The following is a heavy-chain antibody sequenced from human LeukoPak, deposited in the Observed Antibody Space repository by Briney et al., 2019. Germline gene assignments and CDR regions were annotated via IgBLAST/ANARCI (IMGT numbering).Heavy chain of an antibody. CDR2: IYYGGST. CDR3: ARRGYSGYGDAFDI. Sequence: SATLSLTCAVSGGSISSGGYSWSWIRQPPGMGLEWICYIYYGGSTYYNPSLKSRLTISVDTSRNQFSLRLSSVTAADTAVYYCARRGYSGYGDAFDIWGLGTMVTVSS. CDR1: GGSISSGGYS. V-gene: IGHV4-30-4*07. J-gene: IGHJ3*02. D-gene: IGHD5-12*01.